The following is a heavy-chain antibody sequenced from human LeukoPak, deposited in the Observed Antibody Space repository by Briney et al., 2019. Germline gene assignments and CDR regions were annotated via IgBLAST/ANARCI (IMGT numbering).Heavy chain of an antibody. D-gene: IGHD2/OR15-2a*01. CDR2: IKKDGSEK. CDR1: GFTISNYW. V-gene: IGHV3-7*01. Sequence: GGSLRLSCAASGFTISNYWMNWVRQTPGKVPEWVATIKKDGSEKYYVDSVKGRFTISRDNAKNSLYLQMNSLRADDTAVYFCAGGAGFLIDYWGQGALVTVSS. J-gene: IGHJ4*02. CDR3: AGGAGFLIDY.